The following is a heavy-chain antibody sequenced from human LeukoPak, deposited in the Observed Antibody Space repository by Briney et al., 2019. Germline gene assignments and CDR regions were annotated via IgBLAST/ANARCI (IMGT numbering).Heavy chain of an antibody. CDR2: TYYRSKWYN. V-gene: IGHV6-1*01. D-gene: IGHD3-22*01. CDR3: ARETSHSSGYYEGLFDY. Sequence: SQTLSLTCAISGDSVSSNSAAWTWIRQSPSRGLEWLGRTYYRSKWYNDYAVSVKSRITINPDTSKNQFSLQLNSVTPEDTAVYYCARETSHSSGYYEGLFDYWGQGTLVTVSS. J-gene: IGHJ4*02. CDR1: GDSVSSNSAA.